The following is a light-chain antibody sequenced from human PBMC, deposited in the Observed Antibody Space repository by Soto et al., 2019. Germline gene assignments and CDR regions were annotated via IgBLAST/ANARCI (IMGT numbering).Light chain of an antibody. CDR2: DAS. Sequence: EREITHPAATLSVYHGERVILSCRASQNVGSNLVWYQQKAGQAPRPLIFDASTRAAGIPARFSGSGSGTEFTLTISRLEPEDFAVYYCQQYDKWFSISFGQGGRLAIK. V-gene: IGKV3-15*01. J-gene: IGKJ5*01. CDR3: QQYDKWFSIS. CDR1: QNVGSN.